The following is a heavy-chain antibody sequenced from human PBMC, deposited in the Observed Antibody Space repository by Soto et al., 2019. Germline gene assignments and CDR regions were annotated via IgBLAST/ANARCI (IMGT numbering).Heavy chain of an antibody. D-gene: IGHD6-19*01. CDR1: GFTFSSYA. CDR3: ARDWEAISSGYFDY. J-gene: IGHJ4*02. V-gene: IGHV3-30-3*01. Sequence: PGRSLRLSCAASGFTFSSYAMHWVRQAPGKGLEWVAVISYDGSNKYYADSVKGRFTISRDNSKNTLYLQMNSLRAEDTAVYYCARDWEAISSGYFDYWGQGTLVTVSS. CDR2: ISYDGSNK.